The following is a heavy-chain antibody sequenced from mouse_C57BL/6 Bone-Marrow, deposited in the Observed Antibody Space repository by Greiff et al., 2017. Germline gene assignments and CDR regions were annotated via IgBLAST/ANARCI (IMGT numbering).Heavy chain of an antibody. J-gene: IGHJ3*01. CDR1: GFPFTDYE. Sequence: QVQLQPSGAELVRPWASVKLSCKASGFPFTDYEMHWVKPTPVHGLEWIGSIDPETGGTAYNQKFKGQAIMTADKSSSTAYMELRSLTSEDSAVYYCVLWFAYWGQGTLVTGSA. CDR2: IDPETGGT. V-gene: IGHV1-15*01. CDR3: VLWFAY.